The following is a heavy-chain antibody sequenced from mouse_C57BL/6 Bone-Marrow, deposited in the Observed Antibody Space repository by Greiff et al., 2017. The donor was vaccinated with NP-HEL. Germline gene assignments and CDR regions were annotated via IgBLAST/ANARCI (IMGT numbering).Heavy chain of an antibody. V-gene: IGHV1-59*01. Sequence: VQLQQPGAELVRPGTSVKLSCKASGYTFTSYWMHWVKQRPGQGLEWIGVIDPSDSYTNYNQKFKGKATLTVDQSSSTAYMQLNSLTSEDSAVYYCASPGRAYYSLWFAYWGQGTLVTVSA. CDR1: GYTFTSYW. CDR2: IDPSDSYT. CDR3: ASPGRAYYSLWFAY. D-gene: IGHD2-12*01. J-gene: IGHJ3*01.